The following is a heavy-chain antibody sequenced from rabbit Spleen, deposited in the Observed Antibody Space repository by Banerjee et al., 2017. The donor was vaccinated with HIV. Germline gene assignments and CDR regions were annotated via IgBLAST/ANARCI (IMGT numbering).Heavy chain of an antibody. J-gene: IGHJ4*01. V-gene: IGHV1S40*01. CDR1: GFSFSNYYY. Sequence: QSLEESGGGLVKPGASLTLTCKASGFSFSNYYYMCWVRQAPGKGLEWIACIDIGSSGAPYYASWAKGRFTISKTSSTTVTLQMTSLTAADTATYFCVRDFPYRNNDPNNDLWGPGTLVTVS. CDR3: VRDFPYRNNDPNNDL. CDR2: IDIGSSGAP. D-gene: IGHD1-1*01.